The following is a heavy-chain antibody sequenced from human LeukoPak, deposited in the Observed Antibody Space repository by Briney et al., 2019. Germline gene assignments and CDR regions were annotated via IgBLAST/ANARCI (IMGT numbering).Heavy chain of an antibody. CDR1: GFTFISYW. CDR2: INGYGSST. V-gene: IGHV3-74*01. Sequence: PVGSLRLSRAASGFTFISYWMHWVRHAPGKGLVWVSRINGYGSSTDFADSVKGRFTISRDNAKNTLYLQMNSLRAEDTAVYYCARDAPGNTTLDYWGQGTLVTVSS. D-gene: IGHD1-1*01. J-gene: IGHJ4*02. CDR3: ARDAPGNTTLDY.